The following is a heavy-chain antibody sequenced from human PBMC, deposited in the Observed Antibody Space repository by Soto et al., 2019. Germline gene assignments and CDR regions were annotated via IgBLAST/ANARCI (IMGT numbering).Heavy chain of an antibody. V-gene: IGHV4-59*01. Sequence: SETLSLTCTVSGGSISSYYWSWIRQPPGKGLEWIGYIYYSGSTNYNPSLKSRVTISVDTSKNQFSLKLSSVTAADTAVYYCARDNGYSYGYTLDHWGQGTLVTSPQ. D-gene: IGHD5-18*01. CDR2: IYYSGST. J-gene: IGHJ4*02. CDR1: GGSISSYY. CDR3: ARDNGYSYGYTLDH.